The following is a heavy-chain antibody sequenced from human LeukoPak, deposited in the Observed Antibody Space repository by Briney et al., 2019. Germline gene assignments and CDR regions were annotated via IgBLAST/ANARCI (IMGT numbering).Heavy chain of an antibody. V-gene: IGHV3-23*01. Sequence: GGSLRLSCAASGFTFSTYVMNWVRQAPGKGLEWVSTISDSGGSTYYADSVKGRFTISRDNSKSTLYLQMNSLRAEDTAVYYCGRYYVMDVWGQGTSVTVSS. CDR3: GRYYVMDV. CDR1: GFTFSTYV. CDR2: ISDSGGST. J-gene: IGHJ6*02.